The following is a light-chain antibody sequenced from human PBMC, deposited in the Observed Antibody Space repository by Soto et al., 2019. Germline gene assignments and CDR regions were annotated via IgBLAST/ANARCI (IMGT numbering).Light chain of an antibody. CDR3: QKYDGVPFT. CDR2: RAS. J-gene: IGKJ3*01. CDR1: QGIGTD. V-gene: IGKV1-27*01. Sequence: DIQMTQSPSSLSASVGDRVTITCRASQGIGTDLAWYQQKPGKAPKLLIYRASSLQSGVPSRFSGIGSGTDFTLAISNLHPEEFATYFCQKYDGVPFTFGPGTRVDFK.